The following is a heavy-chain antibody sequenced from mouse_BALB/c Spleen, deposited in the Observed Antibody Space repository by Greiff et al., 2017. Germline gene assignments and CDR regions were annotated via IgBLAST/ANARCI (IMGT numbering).Heavy chain of an antibody. CDR1: GFSLTGYG. Sequence: VQLQQSGPGLVAPSQSLSITCTVSGFSLTGYGVNWVRQPPGKGLEWLGMIWGDGSTDYNSALKSRLSISKDNSKSQVFLNMNRLQTDDTARYYYAREGFTTEAWFAYWGQGTLVTVSA. V-gene: IGHV2-6-7*01. CDR3: AREGFTTEAWFAY. D-gene: IGHD1-1*01. J-gene: IGHJ3*01. CDR2: IWGDGST.